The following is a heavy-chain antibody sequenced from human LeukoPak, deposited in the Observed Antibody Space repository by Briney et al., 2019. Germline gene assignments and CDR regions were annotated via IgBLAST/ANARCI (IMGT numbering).Heavy chain of an antibody. Sequence: GGSLRLSCAASGFTFSTSGMNWVRQAPGKGLEWVSSISSSSSYIYYADSVKGRFSISRDNAKSSLYLQMNSLRAEDTAVYYCARLYALRYFDWSADAFDIWGQGTMVTVSS. V-gene: IGHV3-21*01. CDR3: ARLYALRYFDWSADAFDI. CDR1: GFTFSTSG. CDR2: ISSSSSYI. D-gene: IGHD3-9*01. J-gene: IGHJ3*02.